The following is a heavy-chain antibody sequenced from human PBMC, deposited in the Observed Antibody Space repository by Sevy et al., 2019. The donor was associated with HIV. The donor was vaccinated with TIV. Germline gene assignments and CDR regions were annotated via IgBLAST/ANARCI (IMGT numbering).Heavy chain of an antibody. V-gene: IGHV3-49*03. Sequence: GGSLRLSCTASGFTFGDYAMSWFRQAPGKGLEWVGFIRSKAYGGTTEYAASVKGRFTISRDDSKSIAYLQMNSLKTEDTAVYYCTKRGYDYVWGSYRYNYYYYMDVWGKGTTVTVSS. CDR2: IRSKAYGGTT. CDR3: TKRGYDYVWGSYRYNYYYYMDV. J-gene: IGHJ6*03. CDR1: GFTFGDYA. D-gene: IGHD3-16*02.